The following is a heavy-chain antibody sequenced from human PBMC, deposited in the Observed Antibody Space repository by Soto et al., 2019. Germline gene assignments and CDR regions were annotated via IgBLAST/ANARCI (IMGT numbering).Heavy chain of an antibody. CDR2: IYHSGST. J-gene: IGHJ3*02. CDR3: ARGREQLNAFDI. D-gene: IGHD6-13*01. Sequence: PSETLSLTXXXSGGSISSSNWWSWVRQPPGKGLEWIGEIYHSGSTNYNPSLKSRVTISVDTSKNQFSLKLSSVTAADTAVYYCARGREQLNAFDIWGQGTMVTVSS. V-gene: IGHV4-4*02. CDR1: GGSISSSNW.